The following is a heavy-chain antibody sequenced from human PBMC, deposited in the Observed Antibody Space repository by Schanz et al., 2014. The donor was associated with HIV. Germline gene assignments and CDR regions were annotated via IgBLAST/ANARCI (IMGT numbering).Heavy chain of an antibody. CDR2: INTGDGNL. CDR3: ARLELRE. CDR1: GYTFISYG. V-gene: IGHV1-46*01. D-gene: IGHD1-7*01. J-gene: IGHJ4*02. Sequence: QVQLVQSGAEVKKPGASVKVSCKASGYTFISYGISWVRQAPGHGLEWMGIINTGDGNLRYAQKFHGRVTMTRDTSISTAYMELSRLRSDDTAVYYCARLELREWGQGTLVTVSS.